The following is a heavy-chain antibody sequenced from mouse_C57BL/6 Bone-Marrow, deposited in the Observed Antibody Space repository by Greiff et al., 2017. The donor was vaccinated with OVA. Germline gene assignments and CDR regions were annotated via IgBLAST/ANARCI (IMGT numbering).Heavy chain of an antibody. CDR2: IWSGGST. Sequence: VQGVESGPGLVQPSQSLSITCTVSGFSLTSYGVHWVRQSPGKGLEWLGVIWSGGSTDYNAAFISRLSISKDNSKSQVFFKMNSLQADDTAIYYCARNNYGSSYYYAMDYWGQGTSVTVSS. CDR1: GFSLTSYG. J-gene: IGHJ4*01. CDR3: ARNNYGSSYYYAMDY. V-gene: IGHV2-2*01. D-gene: IGHD1-1*01.